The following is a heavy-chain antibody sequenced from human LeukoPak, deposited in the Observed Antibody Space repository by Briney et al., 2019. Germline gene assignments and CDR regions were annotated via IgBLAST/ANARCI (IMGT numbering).Heavy chain of an antibody. V-gene: IGHV4-59*01. D-gene: IGHD3-16*02. J-gene: IGHJ2*01. CDR3: ARDQHLGDYIWGSYRWGYFDL. Sequence: SETLSLTCTVSGGSISSYYWSWIRQPPGKGLEWTGYIYYSGSTNYNPSLKSRVTISVDTSKNQFSLKLSSVTAADTAVYYCARDQHLGDYIWGSYRWGYFDLWGRGTLVTVSS. CDR1: GGSISSYY. CDR2: IYYSGST.